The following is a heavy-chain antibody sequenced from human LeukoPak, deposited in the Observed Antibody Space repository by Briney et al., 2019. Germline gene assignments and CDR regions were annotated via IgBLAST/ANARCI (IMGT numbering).Heavy chain of an antibody. J-gene: IGHJ4*02. Sequence: PGGSLRLSCGVSGFTFSHFAMSWVRQAPGKGLQCDADFVKGRFTISRDSSKNTLYLQMNSLRPEDTAVYYCAKDRTSWATVIVPAVIDYWGQGTLVTVSS. D-gene: IGHD2-2*01. V-gene: IGHV3-30*02. CDR1: GFTFSHFA. CDR3: AKDRTSWATVIVPAVIDY.